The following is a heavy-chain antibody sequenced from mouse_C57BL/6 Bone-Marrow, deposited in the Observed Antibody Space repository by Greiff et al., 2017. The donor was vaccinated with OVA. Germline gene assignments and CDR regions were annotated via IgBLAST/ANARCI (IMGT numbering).Heavy chain of an antibody. CDR1: GYAFSSSW. CDR3: ARFDYDVGY. Sequence: QVQLKESGPELVKPGASVKISCKASGYAFSSSWMNWVKQRPGKGLEWIGRIYPGDGDTNYNGKFKGKATLTADKSSSTAYMQLSSLTAEDSAVYFCARFDYDVGYWGQGTTLTVSS. CDR2: IYPGDGDT. D-gene: IGHD2-4*01. J-gene: IGHJ2*01. V-gene: IGHV1-82*01.